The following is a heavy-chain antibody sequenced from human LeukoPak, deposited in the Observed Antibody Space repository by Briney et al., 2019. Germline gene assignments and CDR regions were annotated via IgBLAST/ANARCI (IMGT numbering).Heavy chain of an antibody. CDR1: GYTFTSYG. CDR3: ASGHYYGSGSYYHYYGMDV. J-gene: IGHJ6*02. V-gene: IGHV1-18*01. D-gene: IGHD3-10*01. Sequence: ASVKVSCKASGYTFTSYGISWVRQAPGQGLEWMGWISAYNGNTNYAQKLQGRVTMTTDTSTSTAYMELRSLRSDDTAVYCCASGHYYGSGSYYHYYGMDVWGQGTTVTVSS. CDR2: ISAYNGNT.